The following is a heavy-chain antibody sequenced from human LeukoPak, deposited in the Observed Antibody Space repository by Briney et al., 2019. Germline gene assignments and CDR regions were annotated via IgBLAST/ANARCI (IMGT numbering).Heavy chain of an antibody. J-gene: IGHJ4*02. V-gene: IGHV3-23*01. CDR1: GFTYSNYA. Sequence: AGGSLRLSCAVSGFTYSNYAMTWVRQAPGKGLEWVSSVSGSGGSTYYADSVKGRFTISRDKSKNTLYLQMNSLRAEDTAVYYCAKLKIVAGGYFDYWGQGTLVTVSS. D-gene: IGHD2-21*01. CDR2: VSGSGGST. CDR3: AKLKIVAGGYFDY.